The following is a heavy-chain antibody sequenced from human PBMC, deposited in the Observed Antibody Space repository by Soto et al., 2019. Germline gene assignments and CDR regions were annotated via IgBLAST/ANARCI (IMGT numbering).Heavy chain of an antibody. J-gene: IGHJ3*02. CDR1: GYTFTSCG. Sequence: GASVKVSCKASGYTFTSCGISWVRQAPGQGLEWMGWISAYNGNTNYAQKLQGRVTMTTDTSTSTAYMELRSLRSDDTAVYYCARDRAGQQLVDAFDIWGQGTMVTVSS. CDR2: ISAYNGNT. CDR3: ARDRAGQQLVDAFDI. D-gene: IGHD6-13*01. V-gene: IGHV1-18*04.